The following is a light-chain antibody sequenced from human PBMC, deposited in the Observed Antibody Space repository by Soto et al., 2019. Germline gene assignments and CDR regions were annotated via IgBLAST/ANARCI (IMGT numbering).Light chain of an antibody. CDR1: QSVVTW. CDR3: QHYNSYPHT. CDR2: DVS. J-gene: IGKJ2*01. V-gene: IGKV1-5*01. Sequence: DIQMTQSPSTLSASVGDRVTITYRASQSVVTWLAWYQQKPGKAPKLLIYDVSTLKNGVPSRFSGSGSGTEFTLTISSLQPDDTATYYCQHYNSYPHTFGQGTKLEIK.